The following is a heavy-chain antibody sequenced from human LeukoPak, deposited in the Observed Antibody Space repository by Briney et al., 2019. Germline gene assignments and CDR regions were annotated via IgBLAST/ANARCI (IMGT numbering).Heavy chain of an antibody. Sequence: ETLSLTCAVYGGSLSGYYWSWVRQAPGKGLEWVSAISGSGGSTYYADSVKGRFTISRDNSKNTLYLQMNSLRAEDTAVYYCAKDHLTHSFDYWGQGTLVTVSS. CDR1: GGSLSGYY. CDR2: ISGSGGST. V-gene: IGHV3-23*01. J-gene: IGHJ4*02. D-gene: IGHD2-21*02. CDR3: AKDHLTHSFDY.